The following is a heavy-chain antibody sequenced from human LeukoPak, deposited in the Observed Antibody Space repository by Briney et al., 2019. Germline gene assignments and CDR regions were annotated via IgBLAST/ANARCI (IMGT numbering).Heavy chain of an antibody. Sequence: ASVKVSCKASGYTFTAKFLHWLRQAPGQGLEWMGGIEPKSGVTVYGQKFRGRVTVTRDTSVSTAYMEVSGLRSDDTAFYYCALEDYYDSGGFSKAFDYWGQGTLVTVSS. V-gene: IGHV1-2*02. CDR1: GYTFTAKF. CDR3: ALEDYYDSGGFSKAFDY. J-gene: IGHJ4*02. D-gene: IGHD3-22*01. CDR2: IEPKSGVT.